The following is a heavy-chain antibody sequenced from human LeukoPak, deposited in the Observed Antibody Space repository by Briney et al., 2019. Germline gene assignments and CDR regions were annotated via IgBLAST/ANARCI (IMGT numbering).Heavy chain of an antibody. CDR3: ARGAPTGPFDY. V-gene: IGHV4-34*01. D-gene: IGHD1-1*01. Sequence: SETLSLTCTVYGGSFSGFYWSWVRQPPGKGLEWVGQVNHPGGANYNPSLKSRVTISLDTSKNQFSLRLSSVTAADTAVYYCARGAPTGPFDYWGQGTLVTVSS. CDR2: VNHPGGA. J-gene: IGHJ4*02. CDR1: GGSFSGFY.